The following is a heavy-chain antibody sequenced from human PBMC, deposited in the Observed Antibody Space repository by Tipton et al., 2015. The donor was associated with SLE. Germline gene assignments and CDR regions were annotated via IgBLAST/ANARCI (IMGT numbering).Heavy chain of an antibody. D-gene: IGHD3-16*01. CDR1: GGSISSSSYY. Sequence: TLSLTCTVSGGSISSSSYYWGWIRQPPGKGLEWIGSIYYSGSTYYNPSLKSRVTISVDTSKNQFSLKLSSVTAADTAVYYCARALRGGGGRGWFDPWGRGTLVTVSS. V-gene: IGHV4-39*01. J-gene: IGHJ2*01. CDR2: IYYSGST. CDR3: ARALRGGGGRGWFDP.